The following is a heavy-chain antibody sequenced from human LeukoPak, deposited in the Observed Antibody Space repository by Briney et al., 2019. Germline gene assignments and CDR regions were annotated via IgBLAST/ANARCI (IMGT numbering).Heavy chain of an antibody. Sequence: SETLSLTCTVSGGSITNYYWSWIRQPPGKGLEWIGYVYNCGSTNYNPSLKSRVTISVDTSKNQCSLKLSSVTAADTAVYYCAATMVRGVHTHFDYWGQGTLVPVSS. CDR2: VYNCGST. CDR1: GGSITNYY. J-gene: IGHJ4*02. V-gene: IGHV4-59*08. CDR3: AATMVRGVHTHFDY. D-gene: IGHD3-10*01.